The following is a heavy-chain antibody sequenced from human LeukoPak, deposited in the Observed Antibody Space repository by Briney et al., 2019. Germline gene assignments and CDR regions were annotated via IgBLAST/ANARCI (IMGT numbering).Heavy chain of an antibody. Sequence: WGSLRLSCAASGFTFSDYYMSWIRQAPGKGLEWVSYISSSGSTIYYADSVNGRFTISRDNAKNSLYLQMNSLRAEDTAVYYCARSSSWHWFDPWGQGTLVPVSS. D-gene: IGHD6-13*01. CDR3: ARSSSWHWFDP. J-gene: IGHJ5*02. V-gene: IGHV3-11*01. CDR1: GFTFSDYY. CDR2: ISSSGSTI.